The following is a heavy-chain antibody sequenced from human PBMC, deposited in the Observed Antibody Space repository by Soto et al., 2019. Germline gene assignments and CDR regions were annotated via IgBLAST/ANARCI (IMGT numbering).Heavy chain of an antibody. CDR2: VTASGGGT. CDR3: AKALVPALTAKFGY. CDR1: GLIFNNYA. V-gene: IGHV3-23*01. D-gene: IGHD5-18*01. Sequence: GGSLRLSCAASGLIFNNYAMTWVGQAPGKGLEWVSTVTASGGGTFYANSVKGRFTISRDNSRNTLHLQMSSLRVEDTALYYCAKALVPALTAKFGYWGQGTLVTVSS. J-gene: IGHJ4*02.